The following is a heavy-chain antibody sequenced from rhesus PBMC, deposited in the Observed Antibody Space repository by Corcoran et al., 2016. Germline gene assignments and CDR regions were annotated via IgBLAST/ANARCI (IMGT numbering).Heavy chain of an antibody. V-gene: IGHV4-122*02. CDR3: ASLAAAGY. D-gene: IGHD6-25*01. CDR1: GGSISRGYYY. Sequence: QVQLQESGPGLVKPSETLSLTCAVSGGSISRGYYYWSWIRQPPGKGLEWIGSIPYSGSTSYNPSLKRRVTISRDTSKNHFSLKLSSVTAADTAVYYCASLAAAGYWGQGVLVTVSS. CDR2: IPYSGST. J-gene: IGHJ4*01.